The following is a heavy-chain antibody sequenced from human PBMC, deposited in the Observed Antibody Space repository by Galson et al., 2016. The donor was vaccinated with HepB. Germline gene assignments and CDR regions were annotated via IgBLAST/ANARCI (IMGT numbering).Heavy chain of an antibody. D-gene: IGHD2-15*01. J-gene: IGHJ3*02. CDR2: IYWDDDK. V-gene: IGHV2-5*02. Sequence: PALVKPTQTLTLTCSCSGFSLTTSGVGVGWIRQPPGKVLEWLALIYWDDDKRYSPSLKSRLTITTDTSKNQVVLTMTNMDPMDTATYYCSHRLTGFCSGATCFSDAFDIWGQGTMVTVSS. CDR1: GFSLTTSGVG. CDR3: SHRLTGFCSGATCFSDAFDI.